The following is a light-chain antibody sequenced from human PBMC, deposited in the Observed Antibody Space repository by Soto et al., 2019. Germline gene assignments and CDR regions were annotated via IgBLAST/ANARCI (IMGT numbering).Light chain of an antibody. CDR3: CSYAAGSTFAVV. Sequence: QPVLTQPASVSGSPGQSITISCTGTTSDVGGYNLVSWYQQHPGKAPKLVVYEDTKRPSGVSDRFSGSKSGNTASLTISGLQAEDESDYYCCSYAAGSTFAVVFGGGTKLTVL. CDR1: TSDVGGYNL. CDR2: EDT. V-gene: IGLV2-23*02. J-gene: IGLJ2*01.